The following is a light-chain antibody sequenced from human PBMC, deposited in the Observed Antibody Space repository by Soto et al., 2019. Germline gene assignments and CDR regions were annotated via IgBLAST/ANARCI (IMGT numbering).Light chain of an antibody. V-gene: IGKV1-33*01. J-gene: IGKJ4*01. CDR1: QDISNY. Sequence: DIQMTQSPSSLSASVGDRVTITCQASQDISNYLNWYQKKPGRATMLLIYDAYNLETGVPSRFSGSGSETDFTFTISSLQPEDIATYCCQQYDNLPPLTFGGGTKVEIK. CDR3: QQYDNLPPLT. CDR2: DAY.